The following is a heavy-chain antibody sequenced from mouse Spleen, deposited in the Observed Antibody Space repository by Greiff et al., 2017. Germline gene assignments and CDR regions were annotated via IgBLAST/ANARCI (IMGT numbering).Heavy chain of an antibody. CDR3: ARPTYSNYWYFDV. D-gene: IGHD2-5*01. Sequence: EVQLQESGPELVKPGASVKMSCKASGYTFTDYNMHWVKQSHGKSLEWIGYINPNNGGTSYNQKFKGKATLTVNKSSSTAYMELRSLTSEDSAVYYCARPTYSNYWYFDVWGTGTTVTVSS. J-gene: IGHJ1*03. CDR2: INPNNGGT. CDR1: GYTFTDYN. V-gene: IGHV1-22*01.